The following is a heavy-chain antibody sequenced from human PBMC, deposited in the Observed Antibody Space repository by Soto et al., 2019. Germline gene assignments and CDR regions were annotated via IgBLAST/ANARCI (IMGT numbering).Heavy chain of an antibody. V-gene: IGHV1-69*12. CDR2: IIPIFGTA. CDR1: GGTFSRYA. CDR3: ARLSLICGGGSCQRDY. J-gene: IGHJ4*02. Sequence: QVQLVQSGAEVKKPGSSVKVSCKASGGTFSRYAISWVRQAPGQGLEWMGGIIPIFGTANYAQKFQGRVTITADESTSTAYMELSSLRSEDTAVYYCARLSLICGGGSCQRDYWGQGTLVTVSS. D-gene: IGHD2-15*01.